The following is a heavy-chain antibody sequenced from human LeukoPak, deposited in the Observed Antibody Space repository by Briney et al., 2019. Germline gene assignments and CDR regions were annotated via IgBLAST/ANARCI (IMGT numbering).Heavy chain of an antibody. D-gene: IGHD4-11*01. CDR3: VRHVLGSKDRFDP. Sequence: GESLQISCKGFGYTFSNYWIGWVRQIPGKGLEWMGSIYPGDADTNYSPSFQGQVTISADKSINTAYLQWSSLKASDSAMYYCVRHVLGSKDRFDPWGQGTLVTVSS. CDR1: GYTFSNYW. J-gene: IGHJ5*02. CDR2: IYPGDADT. V-gene: IGHV5-51*01.